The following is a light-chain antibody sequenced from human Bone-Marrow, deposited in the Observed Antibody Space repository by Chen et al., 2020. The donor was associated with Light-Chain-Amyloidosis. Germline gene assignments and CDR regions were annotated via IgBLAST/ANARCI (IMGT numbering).Light chain of an antibody. CDR3: QVWDRSSDRTV. CDR1: NIGSTS. J-gene: IGLJ3*02. Sequence: SYVLTQPSSVSVAPGQTATFSCGGNNIGSTSVHWYQQTPGQAPLLVVYDDSDRPSGIPERLSGTNSGSTANMTISRVEAGDEADYYCQVWDRSSDRTVFGGGTKLTVL. V-gene: IGLV3-21*02. CDR2: DDS.